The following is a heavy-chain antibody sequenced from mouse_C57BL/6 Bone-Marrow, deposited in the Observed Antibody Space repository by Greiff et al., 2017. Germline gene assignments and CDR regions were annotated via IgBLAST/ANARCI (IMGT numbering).Heavy chain of an antibody. CDR2: IHPNSGST. Sequence: QVQLQQPGAELVKPGASVKLSCKASGYTFTSYWMHWVKQRPGQGLEWIGMIHPNSGSTNYNEKFKSKATLTVDKSSSTAYMQLSSLTSEDSAVYYCARGITTVVATNFDYWGQGTTRTVSS. CDR3: ARGITTVVATNFDY. CDR1: GYTFTSYW. D-gene: IGHD1-1*01. J-gene: IGHJ2*01. V-gene: IGHV1-64*01.